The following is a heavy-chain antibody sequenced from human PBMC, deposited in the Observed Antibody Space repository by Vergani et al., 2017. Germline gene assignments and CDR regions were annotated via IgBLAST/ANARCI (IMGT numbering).Heavy chain of an antibody. V-gene: IGHV4-31*03. CDR2: IYYSGST. D-gene: IGHD5-12*01. CDR1: GGSISSGGYY. CDR3: ARVNGYSGYVPVGWFDP. Sequence: QVQLQESGPGLVKPSQTLFLTCTVSGGSISSGGYYWSWIRQHPGKGLEWIGYIYYSGSTYYNPSLKSRVTISVDTSKNQFSLKLSSVTAADTAVYYCARVNGYSGYVPVGWFDPWGQGTLVTVSS. J-gene: IGHJ5*02.